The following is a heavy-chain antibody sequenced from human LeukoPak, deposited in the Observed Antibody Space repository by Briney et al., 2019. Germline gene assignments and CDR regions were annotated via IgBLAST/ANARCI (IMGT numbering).Heavy chain of an antibody. CDR2: ISYDGSKQ. V-gene: IGHV3-30*04. J-gene: IGHJ4*02. CDR3: ARDWGYSFGYYFDH. Sequence: PGGSLRLSCAASGFTFSNYAMHWVRQAPGKGLEWVAVISYDGSKQFYADSVKGRFTVSRDNSRNMLYLQMNSLRPEDTAMFYCARDWGYSFGYYFDHWGQGTLVTVSS. D-gene: IGHD5-18*01. CDR1: GFTFSNYA.